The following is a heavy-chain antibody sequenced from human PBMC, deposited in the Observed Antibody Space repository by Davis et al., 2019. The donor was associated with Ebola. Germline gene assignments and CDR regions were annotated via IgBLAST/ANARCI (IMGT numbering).Heavy chain of an antibody. D-gene: IGHD3-16*01. CDR1: GFTFSSYG. V-gene: IGHV3-33*01. Sequence: GESLKISCAASGFTFSSYGMHWVRQAPGKGLEWVAVIWYDGSNKYYADSVKGRFTISRDNSKNTLYLQMNSLRAEDTAVYYCARGGSYSHEFFQHWGQGTLLTVSS. CDR2: IWYDGSNK. CDR3: ARGGSYSHEFFQH. J-gene: IGHJ1*01.